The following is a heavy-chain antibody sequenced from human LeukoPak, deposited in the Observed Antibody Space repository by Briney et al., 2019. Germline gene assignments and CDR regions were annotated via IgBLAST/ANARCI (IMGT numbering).Heavy chain of an antibody. CDR1: GYTLTELS. Sequence: ASVKVSCKVSGYTLTELSMHWVRQAPGKGLEWMGGFDPEDGETIHAQKFQGRVTMTEDTSTDTAYMELSSLRSEDTAVYYCATLPNYGDYTYYYYGMDVWGQGTTVTVSS. CDR3: ATLPNYGDYTYYYYGMDV. D-gene: IGHD4-17*01. CDR2: FDPEDGET. J-gene: IGHJ6*02. V-gene: IGHV1-24*01.